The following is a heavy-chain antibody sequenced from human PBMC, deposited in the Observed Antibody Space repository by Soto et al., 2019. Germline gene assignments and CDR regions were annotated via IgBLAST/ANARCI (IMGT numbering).Heavy chain of an antibody. CDR1: GFTFSSYG. CDR2: ISYVGSNK. D-gene: IGHD6-13*01. J-gene: IGHJ4*02. CDR3: AKVVQVSSTHDY. V-gene: IGHV3-30*18. Sequence: QVQLVESGGGVVQPGRSLRLSCAASGFTFSSYGMHWVRQAPGKGLEWVAVISYVGSNKYYADSVKGRFTISRDNSKNTLYVEMNSLRAEDTAVDYCAKVVQVSSTHDYWGQGTLVTVSS.